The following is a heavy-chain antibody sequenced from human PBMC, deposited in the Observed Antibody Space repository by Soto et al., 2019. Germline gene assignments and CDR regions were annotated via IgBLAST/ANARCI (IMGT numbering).Heavy chain of an antibody. J-gene: IGHJ2*01. Sequence: QAQLVQSGAEMKQPGSSVKVSCKASGGTYSSYPINWVRQAPGHGLEWLGSFTPALGTANYPKKFQDRLTITADTSASTTYWELRSLRSEDTGLYYCAREGGEGYGWEGYWFLDLWGRGNLVTVSS. CDR2: FTPALGTA. CDR3: AREGGEGYGWEGYWFLDL. D-gene: IGHD3-16*01. V-gene: IGHV1-69*06. CDR1: GGTYSSYP.